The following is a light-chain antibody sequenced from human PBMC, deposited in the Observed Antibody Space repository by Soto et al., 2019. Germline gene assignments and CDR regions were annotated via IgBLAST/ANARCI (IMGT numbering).Light chain of an antibody. CDR2: AAS. CDR1: QGISTY. CDR3: PHTTILPWT. V-gene: IGKV1-39*01. J-gene: IGKJ1*01. Sequence: IEMTQSPTSLSASVVDRGTITCRASQGISTYLNWYQQKPGKAPKVLIYAASSLQSGVPSRFSGSGSETDFTLTISILQPEDFATYSCPHTTILPWTSSQGT.